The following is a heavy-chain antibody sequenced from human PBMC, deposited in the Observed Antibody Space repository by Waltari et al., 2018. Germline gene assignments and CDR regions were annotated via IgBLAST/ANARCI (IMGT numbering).Heavy chain of an antibody. J-gene: IGHJ6*03. CDR2: INPNSGGT. V-gene: IGHV1-2*06. CDR1: GYTFTGYY. Sequence: QVQLVQSGAEVKKPGASVKVSCKASGYTFTGYYMHWVRQAPGQGLEWMGRINPNSGGTNYAQKFQGRVTMTRETSISTAYMELSRLRSDDTAVYYCARGRRGSSGYYYYMDVWGKGTTVTVSS. D-gene: IGHD6-13*01. CDR3: ARGRRGSSGYYYYMDV.